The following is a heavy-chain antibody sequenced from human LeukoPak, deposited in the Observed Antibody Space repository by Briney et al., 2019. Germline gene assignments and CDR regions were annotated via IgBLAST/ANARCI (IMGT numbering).Heavy chain of an antibody. CDR2: INAYNGNT. V-gene: IGHV1-18*01. CDR1: GYTFTSYG. CDR3: ARSCSSTSCYGWPNYYYYYYMDV. Sequence: ASVKVSCKASGYTFTSYGISWVRQAPGKGLEWMGWINAYNGNTNYAQKLPRRVTMTTATSTRTAYMELRSLRSDDTAVYYCARSCSSTSCYGWPNYYYYYYMDVWGKGTTVTISS. D-gene: IGHD2-2*01. J-gene: IGHJ6*03.